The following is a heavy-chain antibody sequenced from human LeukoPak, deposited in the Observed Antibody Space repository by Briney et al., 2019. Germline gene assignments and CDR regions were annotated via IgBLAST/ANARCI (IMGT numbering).Heavy chain of an antibody. CDR3: ARGPSQLWLPSFDY. CDR1: GLTFSSYS. D-gene: IGHD5-18*01. V-gene: IGHV3-48*04. CDR2: ISSSSSTI. Sequence: GGSLRLSCAASGLTFSSYSMNWVRQAPGRGLGWVSYISSSSSTIYYADSVKGLFTISRDNAKNSLYLQMNSLRAEDTAVYYCARGPSQLWLPSFDYWGQGTLVTVSS. J-gene: IGHJ4*02.